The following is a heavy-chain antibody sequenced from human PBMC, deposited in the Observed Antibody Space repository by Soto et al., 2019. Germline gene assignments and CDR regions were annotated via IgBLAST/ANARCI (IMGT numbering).Heavy chain of an antibody. D-gene: IGHD3-22*01. CDR2: ISAYNGNT. CDR3: ARVRDYYDSSGYYVDY. Sequence: ASVKVSCKASGYTFTSYGISWVRQAPGQGLEWMGWISAYNGNTNYAQKLQGRVTMATDTSTSTAYMELRSLRSDDTAVYYCARVRDYYDSSGYYVDYWGQGTLVTVSS. J-gene: IGHJ4*02. CDR1: GYTFTSYG. V-gene: IGHV1-18*01.